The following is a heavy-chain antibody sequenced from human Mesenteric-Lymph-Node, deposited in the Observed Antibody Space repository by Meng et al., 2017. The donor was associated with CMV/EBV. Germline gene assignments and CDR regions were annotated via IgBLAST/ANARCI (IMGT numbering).Heavy chain of an antibody. CDR2: INHSGST. J-gene: IGHJ4*02. D-gene: IGHD1-26*01. CDR1: GGSFSGYY. CDR3: ARGVGLVGY. Sequence: GSLRLSCAVYGGSFSGYYWSWIRQPPGKGLEWIGEINHSGSTNYNPSLKSRVTISVDTSKNQFSLKLSSVTAADTAVYYCARGVGLVGYWGQGTLVTVSS. V-gene: IGHV4-34*01.